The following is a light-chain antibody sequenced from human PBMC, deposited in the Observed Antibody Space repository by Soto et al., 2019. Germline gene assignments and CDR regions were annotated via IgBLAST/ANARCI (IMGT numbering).Light chain of an antibody. V-gene: IGKV3-15*01. Sequence: VVWTQSPATLSVSPGESATLSCRASQSISRNLAWYHQKPGQSPRLLIYDASIRATDIPARYTGSGSGTEFTLTIDSLQSEDFALYYCQQYNNWPPFTFGPGTQVDI. CDR1: QSISRN. J-gene: IGKJ3*01. CDR3: QQYNNWPPFT. CDR2: DAS.